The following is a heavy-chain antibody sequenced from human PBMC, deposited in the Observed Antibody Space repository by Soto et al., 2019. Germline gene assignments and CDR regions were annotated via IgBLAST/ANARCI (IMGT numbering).Heavy chain of an antibody. CDR3: AKERGPVTYYHYYFMDV. V-gene: IGHV3-30*18. D-gene: IGHD2-21*02. J-gene: IGHJ6*02. CDR2: ISYDGRNK. CDR1: GFTFSSYG. Sequence: QVQLVESGGGVVQPGRSLRLSCAASGFTFSSYGMHWVRQAPGKGLGWVAVISYDGRNKYYADSVKGRFTISRDNSRNTAFMQMDSQRAEDTAVFYCAKERGPVTYYHYYFMDVWGHGTTVTVSS.